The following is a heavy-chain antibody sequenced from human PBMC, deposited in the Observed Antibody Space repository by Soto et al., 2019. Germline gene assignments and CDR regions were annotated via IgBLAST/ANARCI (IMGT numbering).Heavy chain of an antibody. D-gene: IGHD2-21*02. CDR3: ARAYCGGDCYGGAVYGMDV. Sequence: QVQLVQSGAEVKKPGASVKVSCKASGYTFTGYYMHWVRQAPGQGLEWMGWINPNSGGTNYAQKFQGWVTMTRDTSISPAYMELSRLRSDDTAVYYCARAYCGGDCYGGAVYGMDVWGQGTTVTVSS. CDR1: GYTFTGYY. CDR2: INPNSGGT. J-gene: IGHJ6*02. V-gene: IGHV1-2*04.